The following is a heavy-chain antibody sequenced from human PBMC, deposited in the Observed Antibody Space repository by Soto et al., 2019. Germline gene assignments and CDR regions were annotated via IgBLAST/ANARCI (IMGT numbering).Heavy chain of an antibody. V-gene: IGHV1-24*01. CDR3: GTGSGNDSSGYYYPMGY. D-gene: IGHD3-22*01. CDR1: GYTLTELS. CDR2: FDPEAGET. J-gene: IGHJ4*02. Sequence: ASVKVSRKVSGYTLTELSMHRVRQPPAKGLERMGGFDPEAGETSYAQKFPRGVTMTEDTSTATAYMELIRLRSEGTAVYYCGTGSGNDSSGYYYPMGYWGQGTLAKVSS.